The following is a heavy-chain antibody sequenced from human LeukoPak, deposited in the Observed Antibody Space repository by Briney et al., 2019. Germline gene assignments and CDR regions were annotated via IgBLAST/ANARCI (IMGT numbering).Heavy chain of an antibody. CDR1: GGTFSSYA. Sequence: ASVKVSCKASGGTFSSYAISWVRQAPGQGLEWMGRIIPILGIANYAQKFQGRVTITADKSTSTAYMELSSLRSEDTAVYYCASGRRVTIFGMVIMDVWGQGTTVTVSS. J-gene: IGHJ6*02. CDR2: IIPILGIA. CDR3: ASGRRVTIFGMVIMDV. D-gene: IGHD3-3*01. V-gene: IGHV1-69*04.